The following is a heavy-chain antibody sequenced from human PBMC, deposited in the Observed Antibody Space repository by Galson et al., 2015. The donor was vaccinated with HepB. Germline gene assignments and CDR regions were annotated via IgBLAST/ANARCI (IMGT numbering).Heavy chain of an antibody. V-gene: IGHV3-23*01. D-gene: IGHD2-15*01. J-gene: IGHJ4*02. CDR1: GFTFSSYA. CDR2: ISGSGDGI. Sequence: SLRLSCAASGFTFSSYAIRWVRQAPGKGLELVSGISGSGDGIFYADSARGRFTISRDNSKNTVYLQMNNLRADDTAVYYCAKGTKPYCSGGSCYPFDYWGQGTRVTVSS. CDR3: AKGTKPYCSGGSCYPFDY.